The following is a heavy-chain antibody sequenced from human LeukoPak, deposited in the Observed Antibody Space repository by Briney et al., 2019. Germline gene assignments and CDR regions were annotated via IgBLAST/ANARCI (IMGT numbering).Heavy chain of an antibody. D-gene: IGHD3-10*01. CDR1: GVSISGYY. CDR3: ARTPIHCHDSGKPWWTGFDI. CDR2: ISYTGVT. J-gene: IGHJ3*02. Sequence: SETLSLTCTVSGVSISGYYWTWIRLPPGKGLEWVGPISYTGVTKYNSSLQSRVTMSLDASNSQFSLKLSSVTAADTAIYYCARTPIHCHDSGKPWWTGFDIWGQGAMVTVSS. V-gene: IGHV4-59*01.